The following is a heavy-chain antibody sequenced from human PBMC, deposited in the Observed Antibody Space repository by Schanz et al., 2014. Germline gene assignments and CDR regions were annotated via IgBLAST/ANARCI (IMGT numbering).Heavy chain of an antibody. CDR3: ARRDNYLSAFDI. J-gene: IGHJ3*02. V-gene: IGHV4-39*01. D-gene: IGHD4-4*01. CDR1: GASISGSSDY. Sequence: SVPGLLKPSATLSLTCTVSGASISGSSDYWGWIRQSPGKGLEWIGNIYYTGTTYYNPSLKSRVSISVDTSKTKLSLNLPSVTAADTAVFYCARRDNYLSAFDIWGQGTMVTVSS. CDR2: IYYTGTT.